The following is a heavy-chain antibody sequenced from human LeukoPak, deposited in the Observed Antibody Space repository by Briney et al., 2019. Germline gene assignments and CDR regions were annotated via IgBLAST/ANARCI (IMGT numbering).Heavy chain of an antibody. CDR1: GGTFSSYA. V-gene: IGHV1-69*13. D-gene: IGHD6-6*01. CDR2: IIPIFGTA. CDR3: ASFSSSSLGISDY. Sequence: SVKVSCKASGGTFSSYAISWVRQAPGQGLEWMGGIIPIFGTANYAQKFQGRVTITADESTSTAYMELSSLRSEDTAVYYCASFSSSSLGISDYWGQGTLVTVSS. J-gene: IGHJ4*02.